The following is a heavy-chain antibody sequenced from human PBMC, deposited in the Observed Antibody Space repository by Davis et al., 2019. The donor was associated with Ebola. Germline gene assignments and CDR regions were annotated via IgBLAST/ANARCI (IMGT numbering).Heavy chain of an antibody. Sequence: ASVQVSCKASGYTFTSYGISWVRQAPGQGLEWMGWISAYNDNTNYAQKLQGSVTMTTDTSTSTAYMELRSLRSDDTAVYYCARDRGMITFGGTLDYWGQGTLVTVSS. J-gene: IGHJ4*02. CDR2: ISAYNDNT. CDR1: GYTFTSYG. CDR3: ARDRGMITFGGTLDY. D-gene: IGHD3-16*01. V-gene: IGHV1-18*01.